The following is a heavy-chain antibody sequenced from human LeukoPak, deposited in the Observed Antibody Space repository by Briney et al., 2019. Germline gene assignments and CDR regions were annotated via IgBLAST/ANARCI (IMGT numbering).Heavy chain of an antibody. J-gene: IGHJ4*02. Sequence: PSETLSLTCTVSGGSISSGSYYWSWIRQPAGKRLEWIGRIYTSGSTNYNPSLKSRVTISVDTSKNQFSLKLSSVTAADTAVYYCAREHLYYYDSSGYWVYWGQGTLVTVSS. CDR1: GGSISSGSYY. V-gene: IGHV4-61*02. CDR2: IYTSGST. D-gene: IGHD3-22*01. CDR3: AREHLYYYDSSGYWVY.